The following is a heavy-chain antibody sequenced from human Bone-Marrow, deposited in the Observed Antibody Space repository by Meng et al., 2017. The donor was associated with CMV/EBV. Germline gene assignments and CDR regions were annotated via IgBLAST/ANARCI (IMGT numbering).Heavy chain of an antibody. Sequence: GGSLRLSCAASGFTFSDYYISWIRQAPGKGLEWVSYIRSSDGTLYYADSVKGRFTISRDNAKNSLFLQMNSLRSEDTAVYYCAAARGYDYSNYGWFDPWGQGTLVTVSS. CDR2: IRSSDGTL. CDR3: AAARGYDYSNYGWFDP. J-gene: IGHJ5*02. CDR1: GFTFSDYY. D-gene: IGHD4-11*01. V-gene: IGHV3-11*01.